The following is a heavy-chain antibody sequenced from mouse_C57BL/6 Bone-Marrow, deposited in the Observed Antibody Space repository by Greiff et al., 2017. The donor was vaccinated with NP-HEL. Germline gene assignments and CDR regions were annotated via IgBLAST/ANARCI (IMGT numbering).Heavy chain of an antibody. J-gene: IGHJ1*03. D-gene: IGHD1-1*01. CDR1: GYTFTGYW. Sequence: QVQLQQSGAELMKPGASVKLSCKATGYTFTGYWIEWVKQRPGHGLEWIGEILPGSGSTNYNEKFKGKATFTADKSSNTAYMQLSSLTTEDPAIDYCAIITTVGYWYFDVWGTGTTVTVSS. CDR2: ILPGSGST. CDR3: AIITTVGYWYFDV. V-gene: IGHV1-9*01.